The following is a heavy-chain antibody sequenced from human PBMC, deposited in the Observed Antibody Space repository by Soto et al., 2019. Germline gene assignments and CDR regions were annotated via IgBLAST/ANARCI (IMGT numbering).Heavy chain of an antibody. Sequence: EVQLVESGGGLVKPGGSLRLSCAASGFTFTNAWINWVRQAQGKGLEWVGRIKSKIDGGTTDFAAPVKGRFAISRDDSKNMVYLQMNSLKTEDTAIYYCTTASYITIVIVRFDYWGHGTLVTVSS. V-gene: IGHV3-15*07. CDR3: TTASYITIVIVRFDY. J-gene: IGHJ4*01. CDR2: IKSKIDGGTT. CDR1: GFTFTNAW. D-gene: IGHD3-22*01.